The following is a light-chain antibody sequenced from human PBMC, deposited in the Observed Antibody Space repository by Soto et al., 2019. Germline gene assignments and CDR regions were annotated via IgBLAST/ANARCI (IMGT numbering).Light chain of an antibody. J-gene: IGLJ2*01. V-gene: IGLV3-25*03. Sequence: SYELTQPPSVSVSPGQTARITCSGDALPKQYAYWYQQKPGQAPVLVIYKDSERPSGIPERFSGSSSGTTVTLTISGAQVEDEADYYCQSADSSGTYPVVFGGGTKLTVL. CDR3: QSADSSGTYPVV. CDR2: KDS. CDR1: ALPKQY.